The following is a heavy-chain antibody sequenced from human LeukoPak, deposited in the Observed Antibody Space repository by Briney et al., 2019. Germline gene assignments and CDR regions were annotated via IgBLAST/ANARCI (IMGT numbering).Heavy chain of an antibody. V-gene: IGHV1-2*02. D-gene: IGHD2-2*01. Sequence: ASVKVSCKASGYTFTSYDINWVRQATGQGLEWMGWMNPNSGGTNYAQKFQGRVTMTRDTSISTAYMELSRLRSDDTAVYYCARDGGDIVVVPAAYDAFDIWGQGTMVTVSS. CDR2: MNPNSGGT. CDR1: GYTFTSYD. CDR3: ARDGGDIVVVPAAYDAFDI. J-gene: IGHJ3*02.